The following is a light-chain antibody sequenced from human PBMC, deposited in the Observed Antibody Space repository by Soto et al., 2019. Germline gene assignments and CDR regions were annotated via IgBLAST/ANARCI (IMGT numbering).Light chain of an antibody. CDR1: TSDVGAYNY. V-gene: IGLV2-14*01. Sequence: QSALTQPASVSGSPGQSITISCTGTTSDVGAYNYVSWYQQHPGKAPKLLIYTVSNRPSGVSNRFSGSKSGDTASLTISGLQTEDEADYYCSSYASGSTLVVFGGGTKLTVL. J-gene: IGLJ2*01. CDR2: TVS. CDR3: SSYASGSTLVV.